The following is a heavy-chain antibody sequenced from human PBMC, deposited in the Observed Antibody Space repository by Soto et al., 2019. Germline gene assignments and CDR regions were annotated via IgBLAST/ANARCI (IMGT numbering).Heavy chain of an antibody. CDR3: ARDFGSPSSHFDY. J-gene: IGHJ4*02. CDR1: GYRIADYT. CDR2: IAAGNGNT. D-gene: IGHD6-6*01. V-gene: IGHV1-3*01. Sequence: GASVKVSCKASGYRIADYTIHWVRQAPGHGLEWMGWIAAGNGNTRFSQKFQGRLTITWDTPANIAYMELSSLRSEDTSLYYCARDFGSPSSHFDYWGQVPLVTVSP.